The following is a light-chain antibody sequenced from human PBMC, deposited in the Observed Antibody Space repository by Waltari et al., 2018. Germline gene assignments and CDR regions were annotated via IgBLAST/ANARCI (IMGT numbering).Light chain of an antibody. Sequence: EIALTQSPGTLALSPGERATLSCRASQCVGRALAWYQQKPGQAPRLLIYDASSRATGISDKFSGSGSGTDFSLTISRVEPEDFAVYFCQMYVRLPVTFGQGTKVEVK. J-gene: IGKJ1*01. CDR2: DAS. CDR3: QMYVRLPVT. V-gene: IGKV3-20*01. CDR1: QCVGRA.